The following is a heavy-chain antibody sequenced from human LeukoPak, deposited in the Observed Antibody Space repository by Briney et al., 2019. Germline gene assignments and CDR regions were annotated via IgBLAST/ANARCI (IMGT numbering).Heavy chain of an antibody. J-gene: IGHJ6*02. V-gene: IGHV3-21*01. CDR3: ARGAGEGGYYYYGMDV. Sequence: GGSLRLSCAASGFTFSSYSMNWVRQAPGKGLEWVSSISSSSSYIYYADSVKGRFTISRDNAKNSLYLQMNSLRAEDTAVYYCARGAGEGGYYYYGMDVWGQGTTVTVSS. CDR1: GFTFSSYS. D-gene: IGHD1-26*01. CDR2: ISSSSSYI.